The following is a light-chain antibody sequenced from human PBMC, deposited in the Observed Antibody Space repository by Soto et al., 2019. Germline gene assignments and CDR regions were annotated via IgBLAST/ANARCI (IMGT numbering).Light chain of an antibody. CDR3: QQYSSYSLT. V-gene: IGKV1-5*03. CDR2: KAS. J-gene: IGKJ1*01. Sequence: DIQMTQSPSTLSASVGDRVTITCRASQSISSWLAWYQQKPGKAPKLLIYKASSLESGVPSRFSGSGSGTEFTLTISSLQTDDFASYYCQQYSSYSLTFGQGTKVEIK. CDR1: QSISSW.